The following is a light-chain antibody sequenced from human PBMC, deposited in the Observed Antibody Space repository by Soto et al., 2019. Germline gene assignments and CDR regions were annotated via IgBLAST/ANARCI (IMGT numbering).Light chain of an antibody. CDR1: SSSFRTNA. Sequence: QSGLTQPPSASGTREQRVTISCAGKSSSFRTNAVIWYQQLPASAPKLLMYNNNQRPSGVPDRFSGSKSGTSAYLAISGLQSEDAADYYCATWDDSLKSVVFGGGT. CDR3: ATWDDSLKSVV. J-gene: IGLJ2*01. CDR2: NNN. V-gene: IGLV1-44*01.